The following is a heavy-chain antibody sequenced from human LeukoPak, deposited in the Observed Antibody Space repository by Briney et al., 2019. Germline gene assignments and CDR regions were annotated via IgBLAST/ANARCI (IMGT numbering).Heavy chain of an antibody. V-gene: IGHV3-23*01. Sequence: GGSLRLSCAASGFTFSSYAMTWVRQAPGKGLEWVSSISISGDNTYYADSLKGRFIISRDNSKNTVFLQINSLRAEDTAVYYCAKESGYDFGGGQGTLVTVSS. CDR2: ISISGDNT. CDR1: GFTFSSYA. CDR3: AKESGYDFG. D-gene: IGHD5-12*01. J-gene: IGHJ4*02.